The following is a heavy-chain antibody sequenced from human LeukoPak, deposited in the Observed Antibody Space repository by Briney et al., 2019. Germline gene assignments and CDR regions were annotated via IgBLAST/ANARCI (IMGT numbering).Heavy chain of an antibody. Sequence: PGRSLRLSCAASGFTFSSYGMHWVRQAPGKGLEWVAVISYDGSNKYYADSVKGRFTISRDNSKNTLYLQMNSLRAEDTAVYYCAKDSLSQIAAAGLGPFDYWGQGTLVTVSS. V-gene: IGHV3-30*18. J-gene: IGHJ4*02. CDR3: AKDSLSQIAAAGLGPFDY. D-gene: IGHD6-13*01. CDR1: GFTFSSYG. CDR2: ISYDGSNK.